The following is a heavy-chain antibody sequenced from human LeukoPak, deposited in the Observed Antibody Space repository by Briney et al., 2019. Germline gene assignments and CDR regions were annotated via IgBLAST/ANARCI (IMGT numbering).Heavy chain of an antibody. V-gene: IGHV1-69*04. J-gene: IGHJ4*02. Sequence: ASVKVSCKASGYTFTGYYMHWVRQAPGQGLEWMGRIIPILGIANYAQKFQGRVTITADKSTSTAYMELSSLRSEDAAVYYCARDIGEDGYNLGGVNYWGQGTLVTVSS. CDR1: GYTFTGYY. CDR3: ARDIGEDGYNLGGVNY. D-gene: IGHD5-12*01. CDR2: IIPILGIA.